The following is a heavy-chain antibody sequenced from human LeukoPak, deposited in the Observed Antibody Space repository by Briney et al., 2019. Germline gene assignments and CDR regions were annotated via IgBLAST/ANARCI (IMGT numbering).Heavy chain of an antibody. Sequence: PGGSLRLSCAASGFTFSTYWMTWVRQAPGKGLEWVANMNQDGSAKYYVGSVKGRFTISRDNAKNSLFLQMYSLRAGDTAVYYCARVGPPLAGQNLDYWGQGTLVTVSS. CDR2: MNQDGSAK. CDR3: ARVGPPLAGQNLDY. D-gene: IGHD6-19*01. V-gene: IGHV3-7*01. J-gene: IGHJ4*02. CDR1: GFTFSTYW.